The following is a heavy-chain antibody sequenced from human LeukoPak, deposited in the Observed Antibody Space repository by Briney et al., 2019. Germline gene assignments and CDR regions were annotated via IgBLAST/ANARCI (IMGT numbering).Heavy chain of an antibody. CDR3: ARDKGHAFDI. CDR1: GFTFSSYS. V-gene: IGHV3-74*01. J-gene: IGHJ3*02. Sequence: PGGSLRLSCAASGFTFSSYSMNWVRQAPGKGLMWVSRITGDGNGISYADSVKGRFTISRDNAKNTLYLQMNSLRAEDTAVYFCARDKGHAFDIWGQGTMITVSS. CDR2: ITGDGNGI.